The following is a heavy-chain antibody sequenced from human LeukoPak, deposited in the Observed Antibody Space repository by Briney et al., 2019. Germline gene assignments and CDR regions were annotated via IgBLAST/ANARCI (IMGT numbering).Heavy chain of an antibody. CDR3: ARDFGHQVGATRYYFDC. D-gene: IGHD1-26*01. Sequence: ASVKVSCKASGGTFSSYAISWVRQAPGQGLEWMGRIIPILGIANYAQKFQGRVTITADKSTSTAYMELSSLRSEDTAVYYCARDFGHQVGATRYYFDCWGQGTLVTVSS. V-gene: IGHV1-69*04. CDR2: IIPILGIA. CDR1: GGTFSSYA. J-gene: IGHJ4*02.